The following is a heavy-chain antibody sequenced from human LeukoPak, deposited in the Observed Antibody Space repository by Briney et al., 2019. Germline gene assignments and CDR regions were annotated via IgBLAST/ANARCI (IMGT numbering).Heavy chain of an antibody. D-gene: IGHD3-3*01. V-gene: IGHV4-59*01. CDR2: IYYSGST. Sequence: PSETLSLTCTVSGGSISSYYWSWIRQPPGKGLEWIGYIYYSGSTNYNPSLKSRVTISVDTSKNQFSLKLSSVTAADTAVYYCARATSGIFGVVIQYYFDYWGQGTLVTVSS. J-gene: IGHJ4*02. CDR1: GGSISSYY. CDR3: ARATSGIFGVVIQYYFDY.